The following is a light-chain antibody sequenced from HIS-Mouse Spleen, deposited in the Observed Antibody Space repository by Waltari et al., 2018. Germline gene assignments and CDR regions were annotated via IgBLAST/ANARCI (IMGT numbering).Light chain of an antibody. V-gene: IGKV1-13*02. J-gene: IGKJ4*01. CDR1: QGISSA. CDR3: QQFNSYPALT. Sequence: AIQLTQSPSFLSASVGDRVTITCRASQGISSALAWYQQKPGKAPKLLIYDASSLESGVPSRFSGSGSGTDFTLTISSLQPEDFATYYCQQFNSYPALTFGGGTKVEIK. CDR2: DAS.